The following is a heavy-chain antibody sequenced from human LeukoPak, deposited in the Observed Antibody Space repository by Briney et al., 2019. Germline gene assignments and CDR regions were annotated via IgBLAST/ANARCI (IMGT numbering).Heavy chain of an antibody. Sequence: SETLSLTCAVYGGSFSGYYWSWIRQPPGKGLEWIGEINHSGSTNYNPSLKSRVTISVDTSKNQFSLKLGSVTAADTAVYYCARDHDSSGYYADYWGQGTLVTVSS. D-gene: IGHD3-22*01. CDR1: GGSFSGYY. V-gene: IGHV4-34*01. CDR3: ARDHDSSGYYADY. J-gene: IGHJ4*02. CDR2: INHSGST.